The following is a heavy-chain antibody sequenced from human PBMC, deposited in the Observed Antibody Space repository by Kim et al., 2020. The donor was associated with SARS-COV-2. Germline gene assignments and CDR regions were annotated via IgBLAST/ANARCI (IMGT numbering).Heavy chain of an antibody. J-gene: IGHJ4*02. CDR3: ARQMGITMIVVVISTHFDY. V-gene: IGHV4-39*01. D-gene: IGHD3-22*01. Sequence: KSRGTISGDTSKNQFSLKLSSVTAADTAVYYCARQMGITMIVVVISTHFDYWGQGTLVTVSS.